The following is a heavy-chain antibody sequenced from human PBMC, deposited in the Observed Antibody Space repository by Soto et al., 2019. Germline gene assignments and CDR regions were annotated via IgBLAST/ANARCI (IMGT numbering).Heavy chain of an antibody. CDR1: GGSISSYY. V-gene: IGHV4-59*08. J-gene: IGHJ4*02. CDR2: IYYSGST. CDR3: ARHTPAISISDH. D-gene: IGHD2-15*01. Sequence: PSETLSLTCTASGGSISSYYWSWIRQPPGKGLEWIGYIYYSGSTNYNPSLKSRVTISVDTSKNQFSLKLSSVTAADTAVYYCARHTPAISISDHWGQGTLVTVSS.